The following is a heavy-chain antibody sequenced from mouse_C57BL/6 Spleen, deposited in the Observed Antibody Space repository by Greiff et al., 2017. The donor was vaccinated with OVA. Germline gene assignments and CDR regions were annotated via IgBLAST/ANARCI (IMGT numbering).Heavy chain of an antibody. V-gene: IGHV5-16*01. CDR3: AREDGLYYFDY. CDR1: GFTFSDYY. CDR2: INYDGSST. D-gene: IGHD6-1*01. J-gene: IGHJ2*01. Sequence: EVNLVESEGGLVQPGSSMKLSCTASGFTFSDYYMAWVRQVPEKGLEWVANINYDGSSTYYLDSLKSRFIISRDNAKNILYLQMSSLKSEDTATYYCAREDGLYYFDYWGKGTTLTVSS.